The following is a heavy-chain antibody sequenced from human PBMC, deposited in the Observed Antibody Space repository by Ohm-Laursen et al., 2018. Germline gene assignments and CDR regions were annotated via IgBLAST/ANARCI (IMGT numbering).Heavy chain of an antibody. CDR3: ARGSDAFDI. J-gene: IGHJ3*02. V-gene: IGHV4-4*07. CDR1: GGSISSYY. CDR2: IYTSGSP. Sequence: GTLSLTCTVSGGSISSYYWSWIRQPAGKGLEWIGRIYTSGSPKYNPSLKSRITMSVDTSKNQFSLRLSSVTAADTAVYYCARGSDAFDIWGQGTMATVSS.